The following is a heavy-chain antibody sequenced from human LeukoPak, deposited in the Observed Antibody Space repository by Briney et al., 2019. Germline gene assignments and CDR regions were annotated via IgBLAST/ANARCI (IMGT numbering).Heavy chain of an antibody. D-gene: IGHD4-23*01. J-gene: IGHJ5*02. Sequence: GGSLRLSCAASGFTFSSYAMHWVRQAPGKGLEWVAVISYDGSNKYYADSVKGRFTISRDNSKNTLYLQMNSLRAEDTAVYYCASFGVVRPSLGNSGRFDPWGQGTLVTVSS. CDR3: ASFGVVRPSLGNSGRFDP. CDR1: GFTFSSYA. V-gene: IGHV3-30-3*01. CDR2: ISYDGSNK.